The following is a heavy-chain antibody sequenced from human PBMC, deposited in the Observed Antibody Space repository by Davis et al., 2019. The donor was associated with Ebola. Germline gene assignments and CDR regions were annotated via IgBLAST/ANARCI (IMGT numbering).Heavy chain of an antibody. CDR1: GFTFSSYW. CDR2: INSDGSST. Sequence: GESLKISCAASGFTFSSYWMHWVRQAPGKGLVWVSRINSDGSSTSYADSVKGRFTISRDNAKNTLYLQMNSLRAEDTAVYYCARGGYQLLSLLGYWGQGTLVTVSS. CDR3: ARGGYQLLSLLGY. J-gene: IGHJ4*02. D-gene: IGHD2-2*01. V-gene: IGHV3-74*01.